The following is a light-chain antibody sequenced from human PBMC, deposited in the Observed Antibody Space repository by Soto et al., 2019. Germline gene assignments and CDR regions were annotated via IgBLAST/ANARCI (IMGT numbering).Light chain of an antibody. V-gene: IGKV3-20*01. J-gene: IGKJ1*01. CDR3: QQYGSLPRT. CDR1: QSVSSSY. CDR2: GAS. Sequence: EIVLTQSPGTLSLSPGERATLSCRASQSVSSSYLAWYQQKPGQAPRLLIYGASSRATSIQDRFSGSGSGTDFTLTISRLEPEDFAVYYCQQYGSLPRTFGQGTKVEIK.